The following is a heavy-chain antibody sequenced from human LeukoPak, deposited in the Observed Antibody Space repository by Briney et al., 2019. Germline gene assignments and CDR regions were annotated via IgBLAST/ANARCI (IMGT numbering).Heavy chain of an antibody. V-gene: IGHV3-30-3*01. CDR1: GFTFSSYA. Sequence: GRSLRLSCAASGFTFSSYAMHWVRQAPGKGLEWVAVISYDGSNKYYADSVKGRFTISRDNSKNTLYLQMNSLRAEDTAVYYCAKDASFHDSSGYPIDYWGQGTLVTVSS. CDR3: AKDASFHDSSGYPIDY. D-gene: IGHD3-22*01. CDR2: ISYDGSNK. J-gene: IGHJ4*02.